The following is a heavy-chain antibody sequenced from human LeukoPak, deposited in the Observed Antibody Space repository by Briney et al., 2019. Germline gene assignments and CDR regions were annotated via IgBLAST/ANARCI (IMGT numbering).Heavy chain of an antibody. Sequence: GGTLRLSCAASGFTFSSYGMSWIRQAPGKGLGLVSYISSSGSTIYYADSVKGRFTISRDNAKNSLYLQMNSLRAEDTAVYYCVRVGSGSYRPFDYWGQGTLVTVSS. J-gene: IGHJ4*02. CDR2: ISSSGSTI. D-gene: IGHD1-26*01. CDR1: GFTFSSYG. CDR3: VRVGSGSYRPFDY. V-gene: IGHV3-11*01.